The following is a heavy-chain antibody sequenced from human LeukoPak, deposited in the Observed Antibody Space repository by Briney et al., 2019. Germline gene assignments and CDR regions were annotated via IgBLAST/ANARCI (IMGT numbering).Heavy chain of an antibody. J-gene: IGHJ4*02. CDR2: IKSKGDGETT. V-gene: IGHV3-15*01. CDR3: TTDLGITMIRGVIVY. CDR1: GLSFTNAW. Sequence: GWSLRLSCADCGLSFTNAWMSVVRQAPGKGLEWVGRIKSKGDGETTDYAAPVKGRFTMSRDDSKGMLYLYMNSLKTEDTAVYYCTTDLGITMIRGVIVYWGRGTLVTVSS. D-gene: IGHD3-10*01.